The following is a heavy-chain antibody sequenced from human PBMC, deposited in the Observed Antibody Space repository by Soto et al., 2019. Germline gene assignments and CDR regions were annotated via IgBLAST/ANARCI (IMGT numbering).Heavy chain of an antibody. V-gene: IGHV1-46*01. J-gene: IGHJ5*02. CDR2: IIPIFGST. CDR3: AKDGGKDRYFGNWFDP. Sequence: ASVKVSCKASGYSFTSYYMHWVRQAPGQGLEWLGRIIPIFGSTNFAQKFQGRVTLTADESTTTVYMELSSLRSDDTAVYFCAKDGGKDRYFGNWFDPWGQGTLVTVSS. D-gene: IGHD3-9*01. CDR1: GYSFTSYY.